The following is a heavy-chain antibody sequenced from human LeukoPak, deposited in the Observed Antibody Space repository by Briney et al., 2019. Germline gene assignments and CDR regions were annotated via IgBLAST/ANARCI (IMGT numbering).Heavy chain of an antibody. J-gene: IGHJ5*02. CDR2: IYYSGST. CDR3: ARGRQYQLWWFDP. V-gene: IGHV4-59*01. Sequence: NPSETLSLTCTVSGGSISIYYWSWIRQPPGKGLEWIGYIYYSGSTNYNPSLKSRVTISVDTSKNQFSLKLSSVTAADTAVYYCARGRQYQLWWFDPWGQGTLVTVSS. D-gene: IGHD2-2*01. CDR1: GGSISIYY.